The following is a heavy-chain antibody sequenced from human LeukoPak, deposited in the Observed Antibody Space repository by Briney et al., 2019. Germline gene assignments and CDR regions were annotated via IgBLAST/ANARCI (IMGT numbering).Heavy chain of an antibody. CDR1: GYSFTNYG. Sequence: GASVKVFCKASGYSFTNYGISWVRQAPGQGLEWMGWISPYDVNTKYAQSLQGRVTMTTDTSTSTAYMELRSLRSDDTAVYYCARGPYCGGSTCYSQYFDSWGQGTLVTVSS. D-gene: IGHD2-15*01. CDR3: ARGPYCGGSTCYSQYFDS. J-gene: IGHJ4*02. CDR2: ISPYDVNT. V-gene: IGHV1-18*01.